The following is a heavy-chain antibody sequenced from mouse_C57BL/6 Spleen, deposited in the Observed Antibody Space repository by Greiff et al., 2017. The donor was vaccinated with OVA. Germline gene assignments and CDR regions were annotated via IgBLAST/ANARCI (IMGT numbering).Heavy chain of an antibody. J-gene: IGHJ3*01. CDR1: GYTFTSYW. Sequence: VQLQQPGAELVKPGASVKVSCKASGYTFTSYWMHWVKQRPGQGLEWIGRIHPSDSDTNYNQKFKGKATLTVDKSSSTAYMQLSSLTSEDSAVYYGAILRYDGYYGAWAYWGQGTLVTVSA. D-gene: IGHD2-3*01. V-gene: IGHV1-74*01. CDR3: AILRYDGYYGAWAY. CDR2: IHPSDSDT.